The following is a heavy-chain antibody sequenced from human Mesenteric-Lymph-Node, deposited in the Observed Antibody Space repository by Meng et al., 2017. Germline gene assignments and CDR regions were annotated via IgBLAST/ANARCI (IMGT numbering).Heavy chain of an antibody. V-gene: IGHV1-2*02. J-gene: IGHJ5*02. CDR3: ARDLKASRELLWSRLEAGWFDP. CDR2: INPNSGGT. Sequence: QVQLVQSGAEVKKPGASVKVSCKASGYTFTGYYMHWVRQAPGQGLEWMGWINPNSGGTNYAQKFQGRVTMTRDTSISTAYMELSRLRSDDTAVYYCARDLKASRELLWSRLEAGWFDPWGQGTLVTVSS. CDR1: GYTFTGYY. D-gene: IGHD3-10*01.